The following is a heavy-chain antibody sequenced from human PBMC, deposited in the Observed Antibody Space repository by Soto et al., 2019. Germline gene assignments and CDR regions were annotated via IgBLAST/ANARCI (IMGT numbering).Heavy chain of an antibody. D-gene: IGHD3-10*01. J-gene: IGHJ5*02. CDR2: IYYSGTT. CDR1: GGSISSRSSY. V-gene: IGHV4-39*07. Sequence: NPSETLSLTCTVSGGSISSRSSYWGWIRQPPGKGLEWIGNIYYSGTTSYNPSLRSRVTMSVDTSKNQFSLKLSSVTAADTAVYYCARDHVVRGVINWFDPSGQGTLVTVS. CDR3: ARDHVVRGVINWFDP.